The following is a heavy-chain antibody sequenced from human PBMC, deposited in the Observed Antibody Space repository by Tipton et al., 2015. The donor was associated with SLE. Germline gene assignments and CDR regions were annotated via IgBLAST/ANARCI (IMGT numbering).Heavy chain of an antibody. CDR3: ARGVAERLGLDF. J-gene: IGHJ4*02. CDR1: GDSIVSYY. D-gene: IGHD6-19*01. V-gene: IGHV4-4*07. Sequence: TLSLTCTVSGDSIVSYYWSWIRQPAGKGLGWVGRIHTSGNINYNPSLKSRVTMSLDTSKNQFSLRLSSVTAADTALYFCARGVAERLGLDFWGQGSLVTVSS. CDR2: IHTSGNI.